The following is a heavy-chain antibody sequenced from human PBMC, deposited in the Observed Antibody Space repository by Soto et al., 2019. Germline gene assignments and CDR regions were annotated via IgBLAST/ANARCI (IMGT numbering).Heavy chain of an antibody. V-gene: IGHV5-51*01. CDR2: IYPRNSET. Sequence: GESLKISCQGSGYAFINFWVAWVRQMPGKGLEWMGTIYPRNSETRYSPSFQGQVTMSVDRSTSTAYLEWDSLKASDTAIYFRARPGGSGTYYKFEFWGQGTPVTVSS. CDR1: GYAFINFW. D-gene: IGHD3-10*01. J-gene: IGHJ4*02. CDR3: ARPGGSGTYYKFEF.